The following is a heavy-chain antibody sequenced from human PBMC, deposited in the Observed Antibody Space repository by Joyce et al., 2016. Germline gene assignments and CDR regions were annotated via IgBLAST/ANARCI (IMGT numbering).Heavy chain of an antibody. CDR2: IIPITATA. V-gene: IGHV1-69*01. CDR1: GGTFSTYA. D-gene: IGHD3-22*01. CDR3: AKVITRDYYYGMDV. J-gene: IGHJ6*02. Sequence: QVQLVQSGVEVKKPGSSVKVSCRVSGGTFSTYAISWVRQAPGQGLEWMGGIIPITATANYAQKFQDRVTIIADESTSTAYMELSSLRSEDTAVYYCAKVITRDYYYGMDVWGQGTTVTVSS.